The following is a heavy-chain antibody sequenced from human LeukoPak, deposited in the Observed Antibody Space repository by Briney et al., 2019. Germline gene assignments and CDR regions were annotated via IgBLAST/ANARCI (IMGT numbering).Heavy chain of an antibody. CDR2: MNDSGRT. D-gene: IGHD1-14*01. CDR3: ASGSWSRRFAP. Sequence: SETLSLTCAVYDESLNGYYWSWIRQPPGKGLEWIGEMNDSGRTTYNPSLESRATISAERSKNQFSLKLTSVTAADTAVYYCASGSWSRRFAPWGQGTLVTVAS. V-gene: IGHV4-34*01. J-gene: IGHJ5*02. CDR1: DESLNGYY.